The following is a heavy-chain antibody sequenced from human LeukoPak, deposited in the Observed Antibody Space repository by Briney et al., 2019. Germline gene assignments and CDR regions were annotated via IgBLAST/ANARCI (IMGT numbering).Heavy chain of an antibody. J-gene: IGHJ1*01. Sequence: GGSLRLSCSASGFAFRDYPIHWVRQAPGEGLQYVSAISSAGGTTYYADSVRGRFTISRDNSKNTLYLQMSSLRAEDTALYYCVKVGDSGYGEYYQHWGQGTLVTVSS. CDR3: VKVGDSGYGEYYQH. CDR2: ISSAGGTT. V-gene: IGHV3-64D*06. D-gene: IGHD5-12*01. CDR1: GFAFRDYP.